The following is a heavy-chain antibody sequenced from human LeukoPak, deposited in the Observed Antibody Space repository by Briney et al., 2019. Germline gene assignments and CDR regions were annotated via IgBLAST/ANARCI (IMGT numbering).Heavy chain of an antibody. CDR2: INPNSGGT. D-gene: IGHD3-22*01. J-gene: IGHJ5*02. CDR3: ARGLHYYDSSGYRPS. CDR1: GYTFTSYY. Sequence: ASVKVSCKASGYTFTSYYMHWVRQAPGQGLEWMGWINPNSGGTNYAQKFQGRVTMTRDTSISTAYMELSRLRSDDTAVYYCARGLHYYDSSGYRPSWGQGTLVTVSS. V-gene: IGHV1-2*02.